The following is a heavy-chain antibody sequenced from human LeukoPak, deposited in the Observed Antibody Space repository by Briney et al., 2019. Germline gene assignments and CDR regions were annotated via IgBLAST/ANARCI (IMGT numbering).Heavy chain of an antibody. D-gene: IGHD6-19*01. CDR3: AKDSGIAVAGTLRAFDI. CDR1: GFTFSSYG. Sequence: VGSLRLSCAASGFTFSSYGMHWVRQAPGKGLEWVAVISYDGSNKYFADSVKGRFTISRDNSKNTLYLQMNSLRAEDTAVYYCAKDSGIAVAGTLRAFDIWGQGTMVTVSS. V-gene: IGHV3-30*18. CDR2: ISYDGSNK. J-gene: IGHJ3*02.